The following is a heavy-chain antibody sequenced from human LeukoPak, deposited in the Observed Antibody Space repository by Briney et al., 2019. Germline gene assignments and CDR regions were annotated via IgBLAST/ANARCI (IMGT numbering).Heavy chain of an antibody. Sequence: ASVKVSCKASGYTFTSYGISWVRQAPGQGLEWMGWISAYNGNTNYAQKLQGRVTMTTDTSTSTAYMELRSLRSDDTAVYYCARGVGDCSSTSCYHWFDPWGQGTLVTVSS. CDR3: ARGVGDCSSTSCYHWFDP. CDR1: GYTFTSYG. D-gene: IGHD2-2*01. J-gene: IGHJ5*02. CDR2: ISAYNGNT. V-gene: IGHV1-18*01.